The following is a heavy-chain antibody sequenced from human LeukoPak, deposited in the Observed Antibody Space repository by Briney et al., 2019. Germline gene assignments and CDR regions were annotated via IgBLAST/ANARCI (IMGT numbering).Heavy chain of an antibody. Sequence: SETLSLTCTVSGGSISSSSYYWGWIRQPPGKGLEWIGSIYYSGSTYYNPSLKSRVTISVDTSKNQFSLKLSSVTAADTAVYYCAGFEDYGDPIFDYWGQGTLVTVSS. CDR3: AGFEDYGDPIFDY. CDR1: GGSISSSSYY. J-gene: IGHJ4*02. V-gene: IGHV4-39*01. CDR2: IYYSGST. D-gene: IGHD4-17*01.